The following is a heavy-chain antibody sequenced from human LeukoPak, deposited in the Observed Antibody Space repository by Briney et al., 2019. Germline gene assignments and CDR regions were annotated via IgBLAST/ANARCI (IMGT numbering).Heavy chain of an antibody. D-gene: IGHD6-19*01. CDR2: ISAYNGNT. CDR3: ARLGIAVAATENWFDP. J-gene: IGHJ5*02. Sequence: ASVKVSCKASGYTFTSYGISWVRQAPGQGLEWMGWISAYNGNTNYAQKLQGRVTMATDTSTSTAYMELRSLRSDDTAVYYCARLGIAVAATENWFDPWGQGTLVTVSS. V-gene: IGHV1-18*01. CDR1: GYTFTSYG.